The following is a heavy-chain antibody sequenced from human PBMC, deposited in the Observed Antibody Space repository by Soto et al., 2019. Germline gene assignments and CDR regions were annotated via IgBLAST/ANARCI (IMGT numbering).Heavy chain of an antibody. V-gene: IGHV1-18*01. CDR2: ISASNGNT. Sequence: QVQLVQSGAEVKKPGASVKVSCKASGYIFTNYGSGWVRQALGRGLEWMGWISASNGNTDYAQRFQGRVTMTTDTSTSTAYMELRSLRSDDTAMYYCAIHSAHFYDTSGYYGGDYWGQGTLVTVSS. D-gene: IGHD3-22*01. CDR1: GYIFTNYG. CDR3: AIHSAHFYDTSGYYGGDY. J-gene: IGHJ4*02.